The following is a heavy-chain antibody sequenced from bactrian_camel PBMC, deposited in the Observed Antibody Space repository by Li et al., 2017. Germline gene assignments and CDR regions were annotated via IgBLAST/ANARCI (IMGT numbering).Heavy chain of an antibody. CDR2: IYTVDGST. CDR3: AASSGACDWYRTLEYEYGS. V-gene: IGHV3S63*01. CDR1: GYVYKDKY. D-gene: IGHD6*01. Sequence: HVQLVESGGDSVQAGGSLTLSCVASGYVYKDKYMAWFRQAPGKEREAVASIYTVDGSTYYADSVKGRFTISQDKYQRQVYLQMNSLKPEDTAMYYCAASSGACDWYRTLEYEYGSWGQGTQVTVS. J-gene: IGHJ4*01.